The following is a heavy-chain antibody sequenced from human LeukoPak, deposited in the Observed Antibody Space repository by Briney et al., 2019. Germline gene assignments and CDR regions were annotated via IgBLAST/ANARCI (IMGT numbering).Heavy chain of an antibody. CDR3: ARHPSAAAKLLFDY. D-gene: IGHD6-13*01. V-gene: IGHV4-61*01. CDR1: GDSFSSVTDY. J-gene: IGHJ4*02. Sequence: PSETLSLTCTVSGDSFSSVTDYWAWIRQPPGKGLEWIGYIYYSGTTNYNPSLKSRVTISIDTSKNQFSLNLSSVTAADTAVYYCARHPSAAAKLLFDYWGQGTLVTVSS. CDR2: IYYSGTT.